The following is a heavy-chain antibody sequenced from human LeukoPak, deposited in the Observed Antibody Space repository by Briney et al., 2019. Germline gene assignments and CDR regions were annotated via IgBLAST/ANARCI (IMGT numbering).Heavy chain of an antibody. V-gene: IGHV3-21*01. CDR2: ISSSSSYI. CDR1: GFTFSSYS. J-gene: IGHJ3*02. CDR3: ARREDCGGDSCPDAFDI. Sequence: PGGSLRLSCAASGFTFSSYSMNWVRQAPGKGLERVSSISSSSSYIYYADSVKGRFTISRDNAKNSLYLQMNSLRAEDTAVYYCARREDCGGDSCPDAFDIWGQGTMVTVSS. D-gene: IGHD2-21*02.